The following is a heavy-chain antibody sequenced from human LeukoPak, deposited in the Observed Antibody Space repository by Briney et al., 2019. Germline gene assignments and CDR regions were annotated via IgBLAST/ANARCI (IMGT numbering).Heavy chain of an antibody. CDR2: IYYSGST. J-gene: IGHJ4*02. CDR3: ARHSGGEVGSSYDY. V-gene: IGHV4-39*01. D-gene: IGHD1-26*01. CDR1: GGSISSSSYY. Sequence: SETLSLTCTVSGGSISSSSYYWGWIRQPPGKGLEWIGSIYYSGSTYYNPSLKSRVTISVDTSKNQFSLKLSSVTAADTAVYYCARHSGGEVGSSYDYWGQGTLVTVSS.